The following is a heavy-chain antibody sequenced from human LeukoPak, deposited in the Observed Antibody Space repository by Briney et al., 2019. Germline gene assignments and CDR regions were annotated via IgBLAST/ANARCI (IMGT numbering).Heavy chain of an antibody. D-gene: IGHD4-23*01. J-gene: IGHJ6*03. V-gene: IGHV3-21*01. Sequence: PGGSLRLSCAASGFTFSGSAMHWVRQAPGKGLEWVSSISSSSSYIYYADSVKGRFTISRDNAKNSLYLQMNSLRAEDTAVYYCARDLGLTDGKPYYYYYMDVWGKGTTVTVSS. CDR2: ISSSSSYI. CDR3: ARDLGLTDGKPYYYYYMDV. CDR1: GFTFSGSA.